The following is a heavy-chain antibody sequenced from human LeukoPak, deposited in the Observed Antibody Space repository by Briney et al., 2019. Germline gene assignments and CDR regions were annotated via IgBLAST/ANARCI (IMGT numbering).Heavy chain of an antibody. CDR2: ISSSGSTI. Sequence: GGSLRLSCAASGFTFSDYYMSWIRQAPGRGLEWVSYISSSGSTIYYADSVKGRFTISRDNAKNSLYLQMNSLRAEDTAVYYCARDGHVVVTARIYYYYYMDVWGKGTTVTISS. CDR3: ARDGHVVVTARIYYYYYMDV. CDR1: GFTFSDYY. J-gene: IGHJ6*03. V-gene: IGHV3-11*04. D-gene: IGHD2-21*02.